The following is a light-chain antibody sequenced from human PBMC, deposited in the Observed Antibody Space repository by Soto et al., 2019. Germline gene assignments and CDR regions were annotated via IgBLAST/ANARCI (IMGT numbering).Light chain of an antibody. CDR3: QQYGSSPWT. Sequence: EIVMTQSPATLSVSLGERATLSCRASQSVSSNLAWYQLKPGQAPRLLIYGASTRATGIPARFSGSGSGTEFTLTISRLEPEDFAVYYCQQYGSSPWTFGQGTKVDI. CDR2: GAS. J-gene: IGKJ1*01. CDR1: QSVSSN. V-gene: IGKV3-15*01.